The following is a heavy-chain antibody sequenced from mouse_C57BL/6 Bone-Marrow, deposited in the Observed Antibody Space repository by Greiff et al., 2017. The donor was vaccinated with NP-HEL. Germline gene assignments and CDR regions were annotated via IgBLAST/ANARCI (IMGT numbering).Heavy chain of an antibody. CDR2: INPNNGGT. CDR1: GYTFTDYN. Sequence: VQLQQSGPELVKPGASVKIPCKASGYTFTDYNMDWVKQSHGKSLEWIGDINPNNGGTIYNQKFKGKATLTVDKSSSTAYLELRSLPSEDTAVYYCAKREYGVSYSDYWGQGTTLTVSP. J-gene: IGHJ2*01. V-gene: IGHV1-18*01. CDR3: AKREYGVSYSDY. D-gene: IGHD1-1*01.